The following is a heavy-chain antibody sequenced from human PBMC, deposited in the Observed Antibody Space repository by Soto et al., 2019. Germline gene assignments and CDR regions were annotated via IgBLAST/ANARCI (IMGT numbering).Heavy chain of an antibody. CDR3: AKEGEDIVVVVAATLFDY. D-gene: IGHD2-15*01. CDR1: GFTFRSYG. J-gene: IGHJ4*02. CDR2: ISYDGSNK. Sequence: QVQLVESGGGVVQPGRSLRLSCAASGFTFRSYGMHWVRQAPGKGLEWVAVISYDGSNKYYADSVKGRFTISRDNSKNTLYLQMNSLRAEDTAVYYCAKEGEDIVVVVAATLFDYWGQGTLVTVSS. V-gene: IGHV3-30*18.